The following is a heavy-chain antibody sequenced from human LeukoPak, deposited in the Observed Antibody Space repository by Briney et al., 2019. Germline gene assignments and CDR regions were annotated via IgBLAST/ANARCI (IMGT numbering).Heavy chain of an antibody. CDR2: ISFSSTTI. D-gene: IGHD3-10*01. V-gene: IGHV3-48*04. Sequence: WGSLRLSCAASGFTFNTYSMNWVRQAPGKGLEWISYISFSSTTIYYAESVKGRFTISRDNAENSLYLQMNSLRAEDTAVYYCARSARGAPPGYWGQGTLVTVSS. J-gene: IGHJ4*02. CDR3: ARSARGAPPGY. CDR1: GFTFNTYS.